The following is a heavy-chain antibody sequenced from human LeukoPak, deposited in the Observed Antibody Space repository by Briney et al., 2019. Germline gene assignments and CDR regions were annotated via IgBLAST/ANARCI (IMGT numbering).Heavy chain of an antibody. Sequence: PGGSLRLSCSASGFPLRWYVLHLVRQAPGKGLEYVSAISDSGSSPYYADAVKGRFTISRDNSKNTLYLQMSRLRAEDTAGDFCVRGYSFGPYGMDVWGQGATVTVSS. D-gene: IGHD2-15*01. J-gene: IGHJ6*02. CDR2: ISDSGSSP. CDR1: GFPLRWYV. CDR3: VRGYSFGPYGMDV. V-gene: IGHV3-64D*09.